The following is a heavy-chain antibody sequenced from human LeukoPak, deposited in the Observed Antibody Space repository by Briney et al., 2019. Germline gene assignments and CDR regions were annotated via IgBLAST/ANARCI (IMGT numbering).Heavy chain of an antibody. CDR3: ARSFLRYFDWFRVGNAFDI. D-gene: IGHD3-9*01. V-gene: IGHV4-4*07. J-gene: IGHJ3*02. Sequence: SETLSLTCTVSGGSISSYYWSWIRQPAGKGLEWIGRIYTSGSTNYNPSLKSRVTISVDTSKNQFSLKLSSVTAADTAVYYCARSFLRYFDWFRVGNAFDIWGQGTMVTVSS. CDR1: GGSISSYY. CDR2: IYTSGST.